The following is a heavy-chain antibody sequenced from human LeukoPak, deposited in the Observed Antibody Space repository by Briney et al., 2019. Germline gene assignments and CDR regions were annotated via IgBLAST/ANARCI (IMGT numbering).Heavy chain of an antibody. J-gene: IGHJ5*02. D-gene: IGHD5-18*01. V-gene: IGHV3-74*01. Sequence: PGGSLRLSCAASGFSLSGYWMQWVRQAPGKGLVWVSRISSDGSSTNYADSVKGRFTISRDNGKNTLYLQMDSLRAEDTAVYYCARAPMGGYTYTMGSWGQGTLVTVSS. CDR1: GFSLSGYW. CDR2: ISSDGSST. CDR3: ARAPMGGYTYTMGS.